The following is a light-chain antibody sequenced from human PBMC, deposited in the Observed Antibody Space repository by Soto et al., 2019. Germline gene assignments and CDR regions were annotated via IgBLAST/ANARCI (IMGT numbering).Light chain of an antibody. J-gene: IGKJ2*01. Sequence: EIVLTQSPGTLSLSPGERATLSCRASQSLSGDFLAWYQKKPGQPPRLLIYGASNRATDIPDRFSGSGSGRDFTRTISGLEPEDFGIYYCQQLGRSSLYTFGQGTKLEIK. CDR1: QSLSGDF. CDR3: QQLGRSSLYT. V-gene: IGKV3-20*01. CDR2: GAS.